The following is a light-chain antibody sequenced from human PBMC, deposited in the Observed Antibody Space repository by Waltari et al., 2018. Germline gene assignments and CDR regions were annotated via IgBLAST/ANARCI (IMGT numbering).Light chain of an antibody. Sequence: QLVLTQSPSASASLGASVKLTCTLSSGHSTNVIAWLQKRPEKGPRFVMKVNSDGSHSKGDVIPDRFSGSSSGADRYLTISSLQSEDEADYYCQTGGHGTWVFGGGTKLTVL. V-gene: IGLV4-69*01. CDR1: SGHSTNV. CDR3: QTGGHGTWV. J-gene: IGLJ3*02. CDR2: VNSDGSH.